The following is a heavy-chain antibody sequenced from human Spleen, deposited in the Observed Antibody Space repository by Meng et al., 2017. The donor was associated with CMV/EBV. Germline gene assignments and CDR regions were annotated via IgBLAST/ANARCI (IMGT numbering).Heavy chain of an antibody. J-gene: IGHJ4*02. D-gene: IGHD2-15*01. CDR3: VRVYHGGYCSGGSCLEF. CDR2: IHHTGNT. Sequence: SETLSLTCTASGASITSQWWSWNRQPPGKGLEWTGFIHHTGNTKSSPALKSRLTSSMDTPKNPFSLTFWSVTPAYTAVYYCVRVYHGGYCSGGSCLEFRGQGSLVTVSS. V-gene: IGHV4-59*11. CDR1: GASITSQW.